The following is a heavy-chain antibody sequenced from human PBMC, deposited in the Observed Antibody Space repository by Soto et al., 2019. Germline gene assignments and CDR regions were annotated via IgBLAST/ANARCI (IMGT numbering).Heavy chain of an antibody. CDR2: INAGNGNT. CDR1: GYTFTSYA. Sequence: GASVKVSCKASGYTFTSYAISWVRQAPGQRLEWMGWINAGNGNTKYSQKFQGRVTITRDTSASTAYMELSSLRSEDTAVYYCAKSATVPAAIAYWGQGTLVTVSS. J-gene: IGHJ4*02. D-gene: IGHD2-2*02. CDR3: AKSATVPAAIAY. V-gene: IGHV1-3*01.